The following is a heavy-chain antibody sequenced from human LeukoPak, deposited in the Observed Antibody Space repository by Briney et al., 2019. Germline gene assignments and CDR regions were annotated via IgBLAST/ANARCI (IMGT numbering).Heavy chain of an antibody. Sequence: GGSLRLSCAASGFTFSNYAMSWVRQAPGKGLEWVSVISGSGGSTYSADSVKGRFTISRDNSKNTLYLQMNSLRAEDTAVYYCAKGAVAGTSGGADYWGQGTLVTVSS. J-gene: IGHJ4*02. D-gene: IGHD6-19*01. CDR2: ISGSGGST. CDR3: AKGAVAGTSGGADY. V-gene: IGHV3-23*01. CDR1: GFTFSNYA.